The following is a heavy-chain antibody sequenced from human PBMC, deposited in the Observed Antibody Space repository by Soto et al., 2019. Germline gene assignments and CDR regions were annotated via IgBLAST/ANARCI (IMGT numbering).Heavy chain of an antibody. CDR1: GGSISSYY. J-gene: IGHJ6*02. CDR2: IYYSGST. D-gene: IGHD3-22*01. V-gene: IGHV4-59*12. CDR3: ARDPDHYYDSSGPWDYYGMDV. Sequence: PSETLSLTCTVSGGSISSYYWSWIRQHPGKGLEWIGYIYYSGSTYYNPSLKSRVTISVDTSKSQFSLKLSSVTAADTAVYYCARDPDHYYDSSGPWDYYGMDVWGQGT.